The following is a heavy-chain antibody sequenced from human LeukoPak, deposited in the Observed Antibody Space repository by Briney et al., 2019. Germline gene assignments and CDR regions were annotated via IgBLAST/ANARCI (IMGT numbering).Heavy chain of an antibody. CDR2: ISGSGGNT. CDR1: GFTFSSYA. J-gene: IGHJ5*02. D-gene: IGHD5-24*01. Sequence: HPGGSLRLSCAASGFTFSSYAMSWDRQAPGKGREWVSAISGSGGNTYYADSVKGRFTISRDNSKNTLYLQMNSRRAEDTGVYYCAKEDGYNHWGQGTLVTVSS. CDR3: AKEDGYNH. V-gene: IGHV3-23*01.